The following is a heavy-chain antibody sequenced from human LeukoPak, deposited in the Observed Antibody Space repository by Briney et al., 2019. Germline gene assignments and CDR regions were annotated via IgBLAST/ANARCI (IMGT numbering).Heavy chain of an antibody. J-gene: IGHJ1*01. D-gene: IGHD6-13*01. V-gene: IGHV3-30*04. CDR1: GFTFSSYA. CDR3: ARGPLPAAGNEYSQH. CDR2: ISCDGSNK. Sequence: GGSLRLSCAASGFTFSSYAMHWVRQAPGKGLEWVAVISCDGSNKYYADSVKGRFTISRDNSKNTLYLQMNSLRAEDTAVYYCARGPLPAAGNEYSQHWGQGTLVSASS.